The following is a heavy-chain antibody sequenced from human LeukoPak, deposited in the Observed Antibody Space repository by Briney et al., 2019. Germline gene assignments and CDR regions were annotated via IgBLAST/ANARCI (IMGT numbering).Heavy chain of an antibody. Sequence: GGSLRLSCAASGFTFTSYSMNWVRQAPGKGLEWVSTISGGGGSTYYADSVKGRFTIPRDNSKNTLYLQVNSLRAEDSAVYYCAKGGKWDVTPFDYWGQGTLVTVSS. CDR3: AKGGKWDVTPFDY. CDR2: ISGGGGST. J-gene: IGHJ4*02. D-gene: IGHD1-26*01. V-gene: IGHV3-23*01. CDR1: GFTFTSYS.